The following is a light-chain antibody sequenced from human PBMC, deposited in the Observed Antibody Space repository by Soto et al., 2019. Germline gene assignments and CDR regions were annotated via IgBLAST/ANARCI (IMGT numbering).Light chain of an antibody. CDR3: SSYAGSNHFHVV. Sequence: QSALTQPPSASGSPGQSVTISCTGTSSDVGSYNYVSWYQQHPGKAPKLMIYEVSKWPSGVPDRFSGSKSGNTASLTVSGLQAEDEADYYCSSYAGSNHFHVVFDGGTKLTVL. V-gene: IGLV2-8*01. CDR2: EVS. CDR1: SSDVGSYNY. J-gene: IGLJ2*01.